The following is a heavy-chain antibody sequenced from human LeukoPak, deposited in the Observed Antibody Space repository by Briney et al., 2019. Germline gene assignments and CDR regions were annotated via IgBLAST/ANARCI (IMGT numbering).Heavy chain of an antibody. D-gene: IGHD3-10*01. CDR1: GFAFSTYS. Sequence: PGGSLRLSCAASGFAFSTYSMNWVRQAPGKGLEWVSYISGTSSNIYYADSVRGRFTIPRDNAKNSLYLQLNSLRAEDTAVYYCARESGSGSYHNLWGQGTLVTVSS. V-gene: IGHV3-48*01. CDR2: ISGTSSNI. CDR3: ARESGSGSYHNL. J-gene: IGHJ5*02.